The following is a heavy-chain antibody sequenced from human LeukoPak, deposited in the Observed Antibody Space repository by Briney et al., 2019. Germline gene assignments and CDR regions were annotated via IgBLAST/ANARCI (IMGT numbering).Heavy chain of an antibody. Sequence: ASVKVSCKASGYTFSTYDINWVRQATGQGLEWMGWTNINSGYTGCAQKFQGRLTITRNTSINTAYMELSSLRSEDTAVYYCARVAGSIDYWGQGTLVTVSS. D-gene: IGHD6-19*01. CDR2: TNINSGYT. CDR1: GYTFSTYD. CDR3: ARVAGSIDY. J-gene: IGHJ4*02. V-gene: IGHV1-8*03.